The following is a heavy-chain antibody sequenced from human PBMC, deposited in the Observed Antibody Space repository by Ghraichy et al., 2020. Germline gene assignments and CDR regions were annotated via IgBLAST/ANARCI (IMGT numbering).Heavy chain of an antibody. CDR1: GGSFSGYY. V-gene: IGHV4-34*01. Sequence: SETLSLTCAVYGGSFSGYYWSWIRQSPGKGLEWIGEINHSGSTNYNPSLKSRVTLSVDTSKNQFSLRLRSVTAADTAVYYCACMGIAVAARGFDSWGQGTLVTVSS. D-gene: IGHD6-19*01. J-gene: IGHJ5*01. CDR2: INHSGST. CDR3: ACMGIAVAARGFDS.